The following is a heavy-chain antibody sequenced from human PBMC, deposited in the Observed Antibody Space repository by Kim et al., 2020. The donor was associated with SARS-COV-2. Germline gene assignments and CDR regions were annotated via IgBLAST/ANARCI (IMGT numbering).Heavy chain of an antibody. CDR3: ARLQRVYYGMDV. Sequence: TNYNPSFQGHVTISADKSISTAYLQWGGLKASDTAIYYCARLQRVYYGMDVWGQGTTVTVSS. J-gene: IGHJ6*02. CDR2: T. V-gene: IGHV5-10-1*01.